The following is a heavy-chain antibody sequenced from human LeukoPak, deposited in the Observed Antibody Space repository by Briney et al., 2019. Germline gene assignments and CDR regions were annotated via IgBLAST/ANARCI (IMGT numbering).Heavy chain of an antibody. J-gene: IGHJ3*02. CDR1: GFTFSSYA. D-gene: IGHD7-27*01. CDR2: ISGSGGST. V-gene: IGHV3-23*01. Sequence: QPGGSLRLSCAASGFTFSSYAMSWVRQAPGKGLEWVSAISGSGGSTYYADSVKGRFTISRDNSKNTLYLQMNSMRAEDTAVYYCAKDRNWGRAFDIWGQGTMVTVSS. CDR3: AKDRNWGRAFDI.